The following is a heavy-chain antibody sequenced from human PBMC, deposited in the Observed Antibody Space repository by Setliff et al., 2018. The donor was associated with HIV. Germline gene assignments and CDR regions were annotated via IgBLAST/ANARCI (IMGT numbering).Heavy chain of an antibody. Sequence: PSETLSLTCTVSGGSISNGSYYWSWIRQPAGMGLEWIGRIYISGSTNSNPSLKSRVTMSVDTSKNQFSLSLSSVTAADTAVYFCARDPGYTSGSTFHFDYWGHGTLVTISS. CDR3: ARDPGYTSGSTFHFDY. J-gene: IGHJ4*01. CDR1: GGSISNGSYY. D-gene: IGHD5-18*01. V-gene: IGHV4-61*02. CDR2: IYISGST.